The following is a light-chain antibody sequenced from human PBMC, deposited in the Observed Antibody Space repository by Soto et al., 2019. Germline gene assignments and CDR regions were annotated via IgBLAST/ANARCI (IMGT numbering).Light chain of an antibody. CDR3: QHSFTAPWT. CDR2: TAS. V-gene: IGKV1-39*01. J-gene: IGKJ1*01. Sequence: DIQMTQSLSSQSASVGDRVTITCRSSQSISTFLNWYQQKPGKAPNLLIYTASTLHGGVPSRFSGSGSGTDFTLTISSLQPEDFATYYCQHSFTAPWTFGQGTKVDIK. CDR1: QSISTF.